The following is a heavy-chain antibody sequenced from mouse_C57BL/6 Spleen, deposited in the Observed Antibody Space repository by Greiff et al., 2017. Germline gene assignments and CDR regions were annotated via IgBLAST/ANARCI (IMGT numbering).Heavy chain of an antibody. CDR3: ARENYYCSSYGYFDV. Sequence: QVQLQQPGAELVKPGASVQLSCKASGYNFTSYWMHWVKQRPGRGLEWIGRIDPNSGGTKYNEKFKSKATLTVDKPSSTAYMQISSLTSDYSAFYYCARENYYCSSYGYFDVWGTGTSGTVSS. CDR2: IDPNSGGT. J-gene: IGHJ1*03. CDR1: GYNFTSYW. V-gene: IGHV1-72*01. D-gene: IGHD1-1*01.